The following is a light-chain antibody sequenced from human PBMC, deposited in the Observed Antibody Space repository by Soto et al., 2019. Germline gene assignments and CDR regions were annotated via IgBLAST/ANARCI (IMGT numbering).Light chain of an antibody. V-gene: IGKV3-15*01. CDR1: ETIDNT. J-gene: IGKJ2*01. CDR2: XXS. CDR3: QHYNYWPYT. Sequence: EIVMTQSPATLSLSPGERATLSCRASETIDNTLAWYQLKPGQXXXLXXXXXSTRATGVPARFSGSGSGTDFTLTISSLQSEDFAVYYCQHYNYWPYTFGQGTK.